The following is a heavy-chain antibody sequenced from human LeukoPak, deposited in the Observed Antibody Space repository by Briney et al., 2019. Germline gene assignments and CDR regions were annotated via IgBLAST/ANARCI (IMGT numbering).Heavy chain of an antibody. CDR1: GGSFSGYY. D-gene: IGHD4-17*01. Sequence: KPSETLSLTCAVYGGSFSGYYWSWIRQPPGKGLEWIGSIYHGGSTYYNPSLKSRVTISLDTSKNQFSLKLSSVTAADTAVYYCARMPYGDFDFDYWGQGTLVTVSS. CDR2: IYHGGST. V-gene: IGHV4-34*01. CDR3: ARMPYGDFDFDY. J-gene: IGHJ4*02.